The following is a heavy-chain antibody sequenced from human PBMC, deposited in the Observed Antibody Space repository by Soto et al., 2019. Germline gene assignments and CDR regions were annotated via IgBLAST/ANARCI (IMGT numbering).Heavy chain of an antibody. Sequence: ASVKVSCKASGGTFSGYAISWVRQAPGQGLEWMGGIIPIFGTANYAQKFQGRVTITAGESTSTAYMELSSLRSEDTAVYYCARVFSVAGIKFDPWGQGTLVTVSS. V-gene: IGHV1-69*13. J-gene: IGHJ5*02. D-gene: IGHD6-19*01. CDR2: IIPIFGTA. CDR3: ARVFSVAGIKFDP. CDR1: GGTFSGYA.